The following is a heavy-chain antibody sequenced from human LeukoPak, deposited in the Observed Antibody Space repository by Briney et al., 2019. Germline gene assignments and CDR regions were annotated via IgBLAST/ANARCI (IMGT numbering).Heavy chain of an antibody. Sequence: GGSLRLSCAASGFTFDDYGMSWVRHAPGKGLEWVSGITWNGATTVFADSVKGRFTISRDIAKNSLHLGMSSLRAEDTAFYYCAREYGDYSSYFDLWGRGTLVTVSS. CDR1: GFTFDDYG. CDR2: ITWNGATT. V-gene: IGHV3-20*04. CDR3: AREYGDYSSYFDL. D-gene: IGHD4-17*01. J-gene: IGHJ2*01.